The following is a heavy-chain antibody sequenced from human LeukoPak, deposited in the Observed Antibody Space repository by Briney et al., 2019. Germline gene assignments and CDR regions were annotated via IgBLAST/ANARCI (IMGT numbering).Heavy chain of an antibody. CDR3: ARVWNGLWFGELFSYYYYMDV. J-gene: IGHJ6*03. V-gene: IGHV4-61*02. CDR2: IYTSGST. CDR1: GGSISSGSYY. Sequence: SETLSLTCTVSGGSISSGSYYWSWIRQPAGKGLEWIGCIYTSGSTNYNPSLKSRVTISVDTSKNQFSLKLSSVTAADTAVYYCARVWNGLWFGELFSYYYYMDVWGKGTTVTISS. D-gene: IGHD3-10*01.